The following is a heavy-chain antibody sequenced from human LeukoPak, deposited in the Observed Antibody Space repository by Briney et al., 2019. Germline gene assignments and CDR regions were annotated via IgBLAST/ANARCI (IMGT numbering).Heavy chain of an antibody. CDR1: GYSFTSYW. V-gene: IGHV5-51*01. J-gene: IGHJ4*02. Sequence: GESLKISCKGSGYSFTSYWIGWVRQMPGKGLEGMGIIYPGYSDTRYSPSFQGQVTMSADKSISTAYLQWSSLKASDTAMYYCAKRGGDGYNYFDYWGQGTLVTVSS. CDR3: AKRGGDGYNYFDY. CDR2: IYPGYSDT. D-gene: IGHD5-24*01.